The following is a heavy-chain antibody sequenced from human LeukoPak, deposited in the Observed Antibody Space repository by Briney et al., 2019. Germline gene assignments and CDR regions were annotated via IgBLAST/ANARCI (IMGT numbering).Heavy chain of an antibody. J-gene: IGHJ4*02. Sequence: GGSLRLSCAASGFTFSSYWMHWVRQAPGKGLVWVSRINSDGSSTSYADSVKGRFTISRDNAKNTLYLQMNSLRAEDTAVYYCARDGGITMIVVAENFGYWGQGTLVTVSS. CDR1: GFTFSSYW. D-gene: IGHD3-22*01. CDR2: INSDGSST. V-gene: IGHV3-74*01. CDR3: ARDGGITMIVVAENFGY.